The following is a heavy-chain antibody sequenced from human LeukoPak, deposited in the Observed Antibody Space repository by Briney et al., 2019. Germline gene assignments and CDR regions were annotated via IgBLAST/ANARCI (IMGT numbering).Heavy chain of an antibody. CDR1: GGSISSYY. D-gene: IGHD6-19*01. CDR3: ARHESNSGWYPAPNDAFDI. J-gene: IGHJ3*02. CDR2: TYYSGST. V-gene: IGHV4-59*08. Sequence: KASETLSLTCTVSGGSISSYYWSWIRQPPGKGLEWIGYTYYSGSTNYNPSLKSRVTISVDTSKNQFSLKLSSVTAADTAAYYCARHESNSGWYPAPNDAFDIWGQGTMVTVSS.